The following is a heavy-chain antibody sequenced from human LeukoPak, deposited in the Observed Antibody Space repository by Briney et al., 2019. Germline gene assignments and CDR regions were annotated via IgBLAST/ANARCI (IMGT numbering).Heavy chain of an antibody. V-gene: IGHV1-69*04. J-gene: IGHJ4*02. D-gene: IGHD1-1*01. CDR3: ARSNWDPPQADY. Sequence: SVKVSCKASGGTFSSYAISWVRQAPGQELEWMGRIIPILGIANYAQKFQGRVTITADKSTSTAYMELSSLRSEDTAVYYCARSNWDPPQADYWGQGTLVTVSS. CDR1: GGTFSSYA. CDR2: IIPILGIA.